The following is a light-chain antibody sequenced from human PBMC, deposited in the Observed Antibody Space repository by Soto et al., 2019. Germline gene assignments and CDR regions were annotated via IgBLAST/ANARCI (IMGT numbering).Light chain of an antibody. V-gene: IGKV1-39*01. CDR3: QQYYTTPT. Sequence: QMTQSTSSLSASVGDRVTITCRANQTIVGALNWYQQKPGKAPNLLIYGTSILQSGVPSRFSGSGSGTDFILTISNLQPEDFATYYCQQYYTTPTFGGGTKVDIK. J-gene: IGKJ4*01. CDR1: QTIVGA. CDR2: GTS.